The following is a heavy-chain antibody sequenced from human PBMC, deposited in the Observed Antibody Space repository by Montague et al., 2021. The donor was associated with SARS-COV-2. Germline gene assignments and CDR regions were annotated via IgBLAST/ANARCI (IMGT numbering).Heavy chain of an antibody. CDR2: IYYSVNT. CDR3: ARRERKYVSSGYTGGDCLDI. Sequence: SETLSLTCTVSGGSISSSSYYWGWIRQPPGKGLEWIGSIYYSVNTYYNPSLNSLVTISVDTSKNQFSLTLSSVTAADTAVYYCARRERKYVSSGYTGGDCLDIWGQGTMVTVAS. V-gene: IGHV4-39*01. D-gene: IGHD6-25*01. J-gene: IGHJ5*01. CDR1: GGSISSSSYY.